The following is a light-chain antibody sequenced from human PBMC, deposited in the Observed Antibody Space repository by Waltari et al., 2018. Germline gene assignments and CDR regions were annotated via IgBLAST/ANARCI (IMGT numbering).Light chain of an antibody. CDR1: NSNVGARPN. Sequence: QSVLTQLPSVSGAPGQSATLSCTGTNSNVGARPNIYWCQPIPGSAPKLLLFGYNARPSGVPDRFSVSRSGADASGDITGLQAEDEAEDFCQSYYTGLSAPMFGGGTKLTVL. CDR2: GYN. CDR3: QSYYTGLSAPM. J-gene: IGLJ3*02. V-gene: IGLV1-40*01.